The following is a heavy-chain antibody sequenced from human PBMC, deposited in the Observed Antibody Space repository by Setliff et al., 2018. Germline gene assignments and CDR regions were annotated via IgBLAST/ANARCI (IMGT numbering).Heavy chain of an antibody. CDR3: ASDRRGYSYGSLGYYYYYMDV. CDR2: IYTSGST. Sequence: SETQSLTCTVAGGSISSYYWGWIRQPAGKGLEWIGRIYTSGSTNYNPSLKSRVTMSLDTSTNQFSLKLSSVTAADTAVYYCASDRRGYSYGSLGYYYYYMDVWGKGTTVTVSS. D-gene: IGHD5-18*01. CDR1: GGSISSYY. J-gene: IGHJ6*03. V-gene: IGHV4-4*07.